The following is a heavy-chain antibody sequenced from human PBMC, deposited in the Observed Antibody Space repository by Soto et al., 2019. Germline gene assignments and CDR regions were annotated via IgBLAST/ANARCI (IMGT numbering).Heavy chain of an antibody. D-gene: IGHD3-9*01. V-gene: IGHV5-51*01. J-gene: IGHJ6*02. CDR1: GYSFTSYW. CDR2: IYPGDSDT. Sequence: PGESMRVSCKGAGYSFTSYWSGWVRQIPGKGLEWMGIIYPGDSDTRYSPSFQGQVTISADKSISTAYLQWSSLKASDTAMYYCARQGEYDILTGHYTYYGMDVWGQGTTVTVSS. CDR3: ARQGEYDILTGHYTYYGMDV.